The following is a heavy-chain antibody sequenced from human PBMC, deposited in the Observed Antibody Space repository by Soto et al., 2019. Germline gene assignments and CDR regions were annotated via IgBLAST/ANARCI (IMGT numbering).Heavy chain of an antibody. V-gene: IGHV4-59*01. J-gene: IGHJ4*02. CDR1: GGSISSYY. Sequence: SSETLSLTCTVSGGSISSYYWSWIRQPPGKGLEWIGYIYYSGSTNYNPSLKSRVTISVDTSKNQFSLKLSSVTAADTAVYYCASLYQGTSALDYWGQGTLVTVSS. CDR2: IYYSGST. CDR3: ASLYQGTSALDY. D-gene: IGHD1-7*01.